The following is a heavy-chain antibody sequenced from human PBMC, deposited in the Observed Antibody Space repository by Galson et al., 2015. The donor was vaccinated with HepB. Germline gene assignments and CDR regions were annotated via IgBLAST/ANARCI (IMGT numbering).Heavy chain of an antibody. J-gene: IGHJ4*02. CDR1: GFIFSSYF. Sequence: SLRLSCAASGFIFSSYFMIWVRQAPGKGLAWVSGVSGYSNEIRYADSVKGRFTISRDNSKNTLYLQMNSLTPEDTGVYYCATYHQVGNTFDYWGQGTLVTVSS. CDR3: ATYHQVGNTFDY. CDR2: VSGYSNEI. V-gene: IGHV3-23*01. D-gene: IGHD1/OR15-1a*01.